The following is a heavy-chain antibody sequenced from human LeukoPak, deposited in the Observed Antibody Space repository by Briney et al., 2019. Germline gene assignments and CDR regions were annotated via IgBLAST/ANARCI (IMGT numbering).Heavy chain of an antibody. CDR2: ISAYNGNT. CDR3: ASLGEGGGSYFPGGNYYYYYMDV. V-gene: IGHV1-18*04. D-gene: IGHD1-26*01. CDR1: GYTLTGYC. J-gene: IGHJ6*03. Sequence: ASVKVSCKASGYTLTGYCMHWVRQAPGQGLEWMGWISAYNGNTNYAQKLQGRVTMTTDTSTSTAYMELRSLRSDDTAVYYCASLGEGGGSYFPGGNYYYYYMDVWGKGTTVTVSS.